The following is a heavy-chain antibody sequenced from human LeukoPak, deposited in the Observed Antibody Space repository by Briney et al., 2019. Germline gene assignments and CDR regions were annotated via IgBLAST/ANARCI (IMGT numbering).Heavy chain of an antibody. CDR1: GFTFSSYG. CDR3: ARVGEWELLDY. V-gene: IGHV3-30*03. Sequence: GGSLRLSCAASGFTFSSYGMHWVRQAPGKGLEWVAVISYDGSNKYYADSVKGRFTISRDNSKNTLYLQMNSLRAEDTAVYYCARVGEWELLDYWGQGTLVTVSS. CDR2: ISYDGSNK. J-gene: IGHJ4*02. D-gene: IGHD1-26*01.